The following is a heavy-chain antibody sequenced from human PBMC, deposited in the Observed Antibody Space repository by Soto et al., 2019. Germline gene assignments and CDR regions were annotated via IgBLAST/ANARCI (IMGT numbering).Heavy chain of an antibody. D-gene: IGHD3-3*01. V-gene: IGHV4-30-4*01. CDR2: IYNGGST. Sequence: PXGRLSLPCTVCGDSVSSVGSHWAWLRRPSGKGLEWIGYIYNGGSTYYRPSLESRMHMSLDATRNHYSLRLTSVTAADTAVYFCARHTVALDTISYFDYCGQRKLVTVSS. CDR1: GDSVSSVGSH. CDR3: ARHTVALDTISYFDY. J-gene: IGHJ4*02.